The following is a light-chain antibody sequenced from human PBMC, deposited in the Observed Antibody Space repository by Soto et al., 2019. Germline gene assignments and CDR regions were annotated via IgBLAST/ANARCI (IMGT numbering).Light chain of an antibody. V-gene: IGLV2-11*01. CDR2: DVS. Sequence: QSVLTQPHSVSGSPGQSVTISCTGTSSDVGANNYVSWYQQHPGKAPKLIIHDVSQRPSGVPDRFSGSTSGNTASLTISGLQAEDEGDYYCCSYGGSYSLSYDFGTGTKVTVL. J-gene: IGLJ1*01. CDR1: SSDVGANNY. CDR3: CSYGGSYSLSYD.